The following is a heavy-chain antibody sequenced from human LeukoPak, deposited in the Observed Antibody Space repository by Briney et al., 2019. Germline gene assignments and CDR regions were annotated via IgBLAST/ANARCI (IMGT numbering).Heavy chain of an antibody. D-gene: IGHD3-10*01. V-gene: IGHV1-46*01. CDR2: INPGGTRI. Sequence: ASVKVSCKASGYTFSNYYIHWVRQAPGQGLEWMGIINPGGTRIRKAQKFQGRVTVTRDTSTSTVYMELSRLRSEDTAVYFCARDRGISGPQPFDPWGQGTLVTVSS. J-gene: IGHJ5*02. CDR1: GYTFSNYY. CDR3: ARDRGISGPQPFDP.